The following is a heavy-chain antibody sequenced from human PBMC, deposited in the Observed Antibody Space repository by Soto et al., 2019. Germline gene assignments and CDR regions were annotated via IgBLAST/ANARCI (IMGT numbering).Heavy chain of an antibody. J-gene: IGHJ6*02. D-gene: IGHD5-18*01. V-gene: IGHV4-59*01. CDR2: IYYSGST. CDR1: GGSISSYY. Sequence: SETLSLTCTVSGGSISSYYWSWIRQPPGKGLEWIGYIYYSGSTNYNPSLKSRVTISVDTSKNQFSLKLSSVTAADTAVYYCARGAFGYSYGHGMDVWGQGTTVTAP. CDR3: ARGAFGYSYGHGMDV.